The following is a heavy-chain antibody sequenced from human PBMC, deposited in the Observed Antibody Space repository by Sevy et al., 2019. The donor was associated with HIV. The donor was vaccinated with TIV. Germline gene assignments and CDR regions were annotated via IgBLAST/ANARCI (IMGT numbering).Heavy chain of an antibody. J-gene: IGHJ4*02. CDR2: ISFDATNK. CDR1: GFTFNRYS. Sequence: GGSLRLSCAASGFTFNRYSMHWVRQAPGKGLEWVATISFDATNKHYPDSVKGRFTISRDNFQNSLYLQMNSLRAEDTAVYYCARGRYCSGGSCYPPSLDYWGQGTLVTVSS. D-gene: IGHD2-15*01. CDR3: ARGRYCSGGSCYPPSLDY. V-gene: IGHV3-30-3*01.